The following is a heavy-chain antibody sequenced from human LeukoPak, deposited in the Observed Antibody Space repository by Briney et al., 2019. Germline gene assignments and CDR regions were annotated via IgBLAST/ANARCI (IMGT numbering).Heavy chain of an antibody. J-gene: IGHJ6*02. CDR3: ATWAFYHGLDV. CDR1: GFAFHAFD. Sequence: PGGSLTLSCAASGFAFHAFDMHWVRQAPGKGLEWVSLINSVGTKTYYADSVRGRFTISRDNSKNSLSLQMNSLRTEDTALYYCATWAFYHGLDVWGQGTTVTISS. V-gene: IGHV3-43*02. D-gene: IGHD1-26*01. CDR2: INSVGTKT.